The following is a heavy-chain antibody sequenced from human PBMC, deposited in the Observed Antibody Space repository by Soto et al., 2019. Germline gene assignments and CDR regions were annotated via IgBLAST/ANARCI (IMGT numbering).Heavy chain of an antibody. CDR1: GFTFDDYT. CDR3: AKDRSAVTGAYYFYAMDV. V-gene: IGHV3-43*01. J-gene: IGHJ6*02. D-gene: IGHD6-19*01. Sequence: EVQLVESGGVVVQPGGSLRLSCAASGFTFDDYTMHWVRQAPGKSLEWVSLISWDGGKTYYADSVKGRFTISRDNSKNSLHLQMNSLTTEDSASYHCAKDRSAVTGAYYFYAMDVWGQGTTVTVSS. CDR2: ISWDGGKT.